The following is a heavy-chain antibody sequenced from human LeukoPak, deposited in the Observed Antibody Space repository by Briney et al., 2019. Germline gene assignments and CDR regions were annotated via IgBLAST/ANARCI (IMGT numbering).Heavy chain of an antibody. Sequence: PGGSLRLSCAASGFIVSNNDMSWVRRAPGKGLEWVSLIYSGGRTYYADSVKGRFTISRDNSKNTLYLQMNSLRGEDTAVYYCARGCFYDRSPYCPFDYWGQGTLVTVSS. D-gene: IGHD3-22*01. V-gene: IGHV3-53*01. CDR2: IYSGGRT. J-gene: IGHJ4*02. CDR1: GFIVSNND. CDR3: ARGCFYDRSPYCPFDY.